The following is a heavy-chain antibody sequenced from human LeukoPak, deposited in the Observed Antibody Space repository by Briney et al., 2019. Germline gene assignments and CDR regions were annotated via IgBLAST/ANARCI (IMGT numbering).Heavy chain of an antibody. V-gene: IGHV1-69*13. CDR3: ARSREGYDSSSRNNWFDP. D-gene: IGHD3-22*01. CDR1: GGTFSSYT. Sequence: ASVKVSCKASGGTFSSYTISWVRQAPGQGLEWMGGIIPIFGTANYAQKFQGRVTITADESTSTAYMELSSLRSEDTAVYYCARSREGYDSSSRNNWFDPWGQGTLVTVSS. J-gene: IGHJ5*02. CDR2: IIPIFGTA.